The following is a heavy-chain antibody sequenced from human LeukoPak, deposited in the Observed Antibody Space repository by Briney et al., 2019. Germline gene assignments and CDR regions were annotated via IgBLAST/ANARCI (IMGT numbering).Heavy chain of an antibody. CDR1: GGTFSSYA. Sequence: GASVKVSCKASGGTFSSYAISWVRQAPGQGLEWMGGIIPIFGTANYAQKFQGRVTITTDESTSTAYMELSSPRSEDTAVYYCARDRGSGSYLSRPTFESDWGQGTLVTVSS. D-gene: IGHD1-26*01. CDR3: ARDRGSGSYLSRPTFESD. J-gene: IGHJ4*02. V-gene: IGHV1-69*05. CDR2: IIPIFGTA.